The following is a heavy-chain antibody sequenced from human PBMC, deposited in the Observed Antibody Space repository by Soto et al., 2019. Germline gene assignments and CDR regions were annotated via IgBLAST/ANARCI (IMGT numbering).Heavy chain of an antibody. CDR1: GDSITTYY. Sequence: QVQLQESGPGLVKPSETLSLSCTVSGDSITTYYWRWIRQPPRMGLEWIGYIYNSGSTNYNPSLKRRVTISVDTAKRQFSLKLRSVTAPDTSNYKCAGWPPKCNRAAGAFDMWGQGTMLTVSS. CDR3: AGWPPKCNRAAGAFDM. V-gene: IGHV4-59*01. D-gene: IGHD6-25*01. CDR2: IYNSGST. J-gene: IGHJ3*02.